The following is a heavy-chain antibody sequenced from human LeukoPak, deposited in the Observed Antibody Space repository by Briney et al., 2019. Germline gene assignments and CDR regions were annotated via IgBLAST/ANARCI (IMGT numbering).Heavy chain of an antibody. J-gene: IGHJ4*02. D-gene: IGHD4-17*01. CDR3: ARVWEDYGDLLGYFDY. Sequence: GGSLRLSCAASGFTVSNNYMSWVRQAPGKGLEWVSVIYSGGSTYYADSVKGRFTISRDNSKNTLYLQMNSLRAEDTAVYYCARVWEDYGDLLGYFDYWGQGTLVTVSS. CDR2: IYSGGST. CDR1: GFTVSNNY. V-gene: IGHV3-53*01.